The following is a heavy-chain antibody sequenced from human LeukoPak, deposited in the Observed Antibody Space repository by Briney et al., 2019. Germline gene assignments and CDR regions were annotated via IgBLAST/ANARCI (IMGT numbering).Heavy chain of an antibody. D-gene: IGHD2-21*02. CDR1: GASIISGGYY. Sequence: SETLSLTCTVSGASIISGGYYWSWIRQHPGKGLEWIGYIYYTGSTYYNPSLKNRLTISIDTSKSQFSLKLTSVTAADTAVYYCARDPIAYCGADCYSDWGQGTLVTVSS. J-gene: IGHJ4*02. CDR3: ARDPIAYCGADCYSD. CDR2: IYYTGST. V-gene: IGHV4-31*03.